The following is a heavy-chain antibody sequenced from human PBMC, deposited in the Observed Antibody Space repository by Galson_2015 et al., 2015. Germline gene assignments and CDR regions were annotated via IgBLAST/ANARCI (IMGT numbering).Heavy chain of an antibody. J-gene: IGHJ4*02. CDR1: GYTFSSYW. Sequence: QSGAEAKKPGESLQISCLGSGYTFSSYWIGWVRQMPGKGLEWMGIIYPGDSDTRYSPSFQGQVTISADKSFSTAYLQWSSLKASDTAMYYCARQSIVGATYYFDYWGQGTLVTVSS. CDR3: ARQSIVGATYYFDY. CDR2: IYPGDSDT. V-gene: IGHV5-51*01. D-gene: IGHD1-26*01.